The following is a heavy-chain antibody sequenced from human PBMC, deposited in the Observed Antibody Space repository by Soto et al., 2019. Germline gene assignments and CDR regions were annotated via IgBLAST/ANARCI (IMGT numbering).Heavy chain of an antibody. D-gene: IGHD5-18*01. CDR2: IKSKFDGGST. V-gene: IGHV3-15*07. CDR3: TIPTPERPMVTSYYYFAMDV. CDR1: GFSVTDAW. Sequence: DVQLLESGGGLVEPGGSLRLSCAVSGFSVTDAWMNWVRQVPGKGLAWVGRIKSKFDGGSTDYAAPVKGRFTISKDDSKNTLYLHMNSLKTEDTAVYYCTIPTPERPMVTSYYYFAMDVWGPGTTVSVSS. J-gene: IGHJ6*02.